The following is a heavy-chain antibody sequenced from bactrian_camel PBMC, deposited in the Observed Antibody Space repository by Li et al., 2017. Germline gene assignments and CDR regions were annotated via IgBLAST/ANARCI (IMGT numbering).Heavy chain of an antibody. J-gene: IGHJ4*01. CDR3: AEGRGSRGEHCYSLNY. CDR2: INSGGSTT. V-gene: IGHV3S1*01. Sequence: VQLVESGGGLVQPGGSLRLSCAASTLTLSSHWMYWVRQAPGKGLEWVSSINSGGSTTYYADSVKGRFAISRDNAKNTVYLQMNNLQPEDTATYYCAEGRGSRGEHCYSLNYWGQGTQVTV. D-gene: IGHD6*01. CDR1: TLTLSSHW.